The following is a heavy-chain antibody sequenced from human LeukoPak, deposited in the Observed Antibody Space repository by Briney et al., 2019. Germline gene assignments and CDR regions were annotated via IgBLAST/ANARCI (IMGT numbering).Heavy chain of an antibody. CDR1: GYTFTSYD. J-gene: IGHJ6*03. CDR2: MNPNSGNT. CDR3: AKTAVLRYFDWLRSALLQVHYMDV. D-gene: IGHD3-9*01. Sequence: ASVKVSCKASGYTFTSYDINWVRQATGQGLEWMGWMNPNSGNTGYAQKFQGRVTMTRNTSISTAYMELSSLRSEDTAVYYCAKTAVLRYFDWLRSALLQVHYMDVWGKGTTVTVSS. V-gene: IGHV1-8*01.